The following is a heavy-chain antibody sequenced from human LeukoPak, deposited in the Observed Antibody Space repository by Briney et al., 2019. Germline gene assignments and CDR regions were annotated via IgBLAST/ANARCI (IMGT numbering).Heavy chain of an antibody. J-gene: IGHJ4*02. CDR2: ISSSSSYI. CDR1: GFTFSGYS. Sequence: SGGSLRLSCAASGFTFSGYSMNWVRQAPGKGLEWVSSISSSSSYIYYADSVKGRFTISRDNAKNSLYLQMNSLRAEDTAVYYCARGVVRYFDYWGQGALVTVSS. CDR3: ARGVVRYFDY. D-gene: IGHD3-9*01. V-gene: IGHV3-21*01.